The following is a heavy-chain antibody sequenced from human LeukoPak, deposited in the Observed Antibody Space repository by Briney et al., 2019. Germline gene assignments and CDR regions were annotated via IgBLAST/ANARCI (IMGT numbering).Heavy chain of an antibody. V-gene: IGHV1-46*01. D-gene: IGHD4-17*01. CDR2: INPSGGST. J-gene: IGHJ6*02. Sequence: GASVKVSWKASGYTFTSYYMHWVRQAPGQGLEWMGIINPSGGSTSYAQKFQGRVTMTRDTSTSTVYMELSSLRSEDTAVYYCARAAVTTTWASVAYYYGMDVWGQGTTVTVSS. CDR3: ARAAVTTTWASVAYYYGMDV. CDR1: GYTFTSYY.